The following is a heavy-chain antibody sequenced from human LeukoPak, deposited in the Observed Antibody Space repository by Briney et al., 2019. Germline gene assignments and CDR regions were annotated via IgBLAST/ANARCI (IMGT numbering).Heavy chain of an antibody. CDR3: AILAYSGSYFEMGDAFDI. V-gene: IGHV3-21*01. CDR1: RFTFSSYS. D-gene: IGHD1-26*01. J-gene: IGHJ3*02. Sequence: SGGSLRLSCAASRFTFSSYSMNWVRQAPGKGLEWVSSISSSSSYIYYADSVKGRFTISRDNAKKSLYLQMNSLRDEDTAVYYCAILAYSGSYFEMGDAFDIWGQGTMVTVSS. CDR2: ISSSSSYI.